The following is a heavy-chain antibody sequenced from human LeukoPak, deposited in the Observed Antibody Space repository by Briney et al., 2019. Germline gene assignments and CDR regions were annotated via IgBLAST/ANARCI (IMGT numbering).Heavy chain of an antibody. CDR3: AKDLGGGTGYYGPHDAFDI. V-gene: IGHV3-9*01. Sequence: GGSLRLSCAASGFTFDDYAMHWVRQAPGKGLEWVSGISWNSGSIGYADSVKGRFTISRDNAKNSLYLQMNSLRAEDTALYYCAKDLGGGTGYYGPHDAFDIWGQGTMVTVSS. D-gene: IGHD3/OR15-3a*01. CDR1: GFTFDDYA. CDR2: ISWNSGSI. J-gene: IGHJ3*02.